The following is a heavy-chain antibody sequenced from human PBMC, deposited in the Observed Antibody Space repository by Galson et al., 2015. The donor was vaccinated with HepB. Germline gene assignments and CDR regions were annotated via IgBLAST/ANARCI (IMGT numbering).Heavy chain of an antibody. V-gene: IGHV4-4*07. J-gene: IGHJ4*02. CDR3: ARNNYFDY. CDR2: VYPSGST. Sequence: ETLSLTCTVSGASIASYYWSWIRQPAGKGLEWIGRVYPSGSTDYNPSLRGRVTMSVDTSKNQLSLKLRSVTAADTAVYYCARNNYFDYWGQGTLVAVSS. CDR1: GASIASYY.